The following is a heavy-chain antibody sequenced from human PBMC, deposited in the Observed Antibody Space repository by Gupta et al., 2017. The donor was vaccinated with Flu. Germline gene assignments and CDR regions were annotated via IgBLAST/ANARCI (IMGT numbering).Heavy chain of an antibody. CDR2: VYYHVSA. Sequence: GWVRQPRGKRLEWIGSVYYHVSAYYNPSLRSRVSISVDTSKNQFSLKLTSVTAADMAVYYCTLLSSSLPLNYWGQGTLVTVPS. J-gene: IGHJ4*02. CDR3: TLLSSSLPLNY. V-gene: IGHV4-39*01.